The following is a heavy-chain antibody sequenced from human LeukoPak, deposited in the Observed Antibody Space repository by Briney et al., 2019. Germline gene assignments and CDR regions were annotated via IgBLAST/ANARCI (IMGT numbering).Heavy chain of an antibody. V-gene: IGHV3-21*01. CDR1: GFTFSSYS. J-gene: IGHJ5*02. CDR3: ARGRGYCSSTSCLNWFDP. Sequence: GGSLRLSCAASGFTFSSYSMNWVRQAPGKGLEWVSSISSGSSYIYYADSVKGRFTISRDNAKNSLYLQMNSLRAEDTAVYYCARGRGYCSSTSCLNWFDPWGQGTLVTVSS. D-gene: IGHD2-2*01. CDR2: ISSGSSYI.